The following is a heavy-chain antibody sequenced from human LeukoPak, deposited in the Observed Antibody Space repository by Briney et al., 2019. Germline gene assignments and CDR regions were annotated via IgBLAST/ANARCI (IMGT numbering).Heavy chain of an antibody. CDR2: IYYSAST. Sequence: SETLSLTCTVSGGSISSYYWSWIRQPPGKGLDWIGYIYYSASTNYNPSLKSRVTISVDTSKNQFSLKLSSVTAADTAVYYCARSPRSVGIAAAGTNYWYFDLWGRGTLVTVSS. D-gene: IGHD6-13*01. CDR1: GGSISSYY. CDR3: ARSPRSVGIAAAGTNYWYFDL. J-gene: IGHJ2*01. V-gene: IGHV4-59*01.